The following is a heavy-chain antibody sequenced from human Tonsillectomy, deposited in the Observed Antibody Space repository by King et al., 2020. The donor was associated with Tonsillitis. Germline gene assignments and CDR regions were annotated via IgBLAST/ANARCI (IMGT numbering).Heavy chain of an antibody. CDR2: VNSDGSTT. CDR1: GFTLSTYW. J-gene: IGHJ6*01. CDR3: ASGCYCMDV. D-gene: IGHD3-10*01. Sequence: VQLVESGGGVVQPGGSLRLSCAASGFTLSTYWMHWVRQAPGKGLVWVSRVNSDGSTTNYADSMKGRFTISRDNAKNTLYLQMHSLRAEDTAVYYCASGCYCMDVGGQGTTVTVSS. V-gene: IGHV3-74*01.